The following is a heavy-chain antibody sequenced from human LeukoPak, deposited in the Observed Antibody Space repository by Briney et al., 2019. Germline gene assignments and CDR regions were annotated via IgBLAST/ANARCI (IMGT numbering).Heavy chain of an antibody. D-gene: IGHD1-26*01. J-gene: IGHJ4*02. CDR2: ISYDGSNK. V-gene: IGHV3-30*18. Sequence: GALRLSCAASGFTFSSYGMHWVRQAPGKGLEWVAVISYDGSNKYYADSVKGRFTISRDNSKNTLYLQMNSLRAEDTAVYYCAKEPSFTSVGAHVYWGQGTLVTVSS. CDR1: GFTFSSYG. CDR3: AKEPSFTSVGAHVY.